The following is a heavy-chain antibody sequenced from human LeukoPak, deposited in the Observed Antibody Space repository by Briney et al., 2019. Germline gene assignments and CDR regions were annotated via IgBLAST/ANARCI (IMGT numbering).Heavy chain of an antibody. D-gene: IGHD4-23*01. CDR1: GFTFSTYS. J-gene: IGHJ4*02. CDR2: ISSGSSII. CDR3: ARENDYGGNFRYGYFDY. V-gene: IGHV3-48*01. Sequence: PGGSLRLSCAASGFTFSTYSMKWVRQAPGQGLEWVSYISSGSSIIYSADSVKGRFTISRDNAKNSLYLQMNSLRAEDTAVYYCARENDYGGNFRYGYFDYWGQGTLVTVSS.